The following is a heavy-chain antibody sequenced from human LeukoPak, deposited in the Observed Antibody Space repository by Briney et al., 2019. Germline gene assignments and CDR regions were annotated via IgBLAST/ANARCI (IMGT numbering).Heavy chain of an antibody. CDR3: AKEDSNGWYFFDY. D-gene: IGHD6-19*01. J-gene: IGHJ4*02. CDR1: GFTFSSYN. Sequence: AGSLRLSCAASGFTFSSYNINWVRQAPGKGLKWVSYISSSSSYIYYAYSVKGRFTISRDNAKNSMYLRMNSLKAEDTAVYYCAKEDSNGWYFFDYWGQGTLVTVSS. V-gene: IGHV3-21*01. CDR2: ISSSSSYI.